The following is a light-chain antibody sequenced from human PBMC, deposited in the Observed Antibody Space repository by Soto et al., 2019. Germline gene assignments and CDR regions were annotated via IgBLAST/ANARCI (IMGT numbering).Light chain of an antibody. CDR3: QVWDSSSDHVV. J-gene: IGLJ2*01. CDR1: NIASKN. Sequence: SYELTQPPSVSVAPGKTARITCGGNNIASKNVHWYQQKPGQAPVLVIYYDSDRPSGIPERFSGSNSGNTATLTISRVEAGDEAYYYCQVWDSSSDHVVFGGGTKLTVL. CDR2: YDS. V-gene: IGLV3-21*04.